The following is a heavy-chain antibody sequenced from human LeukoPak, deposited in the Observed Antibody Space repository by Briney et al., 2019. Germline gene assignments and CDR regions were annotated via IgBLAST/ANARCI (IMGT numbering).Heavy chain of an antibody. CDR2: ISSYNGHT. D-gene: IGHD3-3*01. J-gene: IGHJ6*03. V-gene: IGHV1-18*01. Sequence: ASVKVSCKASGYTFTKYGISWVRQAPGQGLEWMGYISSYNGHTQFAHKFQGRLTMTTDTSTSTAYMELRSLRSDDTAVYYCARQLLEWSGSYYSYYYMDVWGKGTTLTVSS. CDR3: ARQLLEWSGSYYSYYYMDV. CDR1: GYTFTKYG.